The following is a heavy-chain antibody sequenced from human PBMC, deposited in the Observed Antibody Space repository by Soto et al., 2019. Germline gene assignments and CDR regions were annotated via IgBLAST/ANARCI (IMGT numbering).Heavy chain of an antibody. J-gene: IGHJ5*02. CDR3: ARVMGRVVVAATGTRGWFDP. V-gene: IGHV4-59*01. CDR1: GGSISSYY. Sequence: QVQLQDSCPGLVKPSETLSLTCTVSGGSISSYYWSWIRQPPGKGLEWIGYIYYSGSTNYNPSLKSRVTISVDTSKNQFTLKLSSVTAADTAVYYCARVMGRVVVAATGTRGWFDPWGQGTLVTVSS. D-gene: IGHD2-15*01. CDR2: IYYSGST.